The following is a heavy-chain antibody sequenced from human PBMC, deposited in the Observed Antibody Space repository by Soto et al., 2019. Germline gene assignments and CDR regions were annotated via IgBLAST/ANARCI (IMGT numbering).Heavy chain of an antibody. CDR1: GFNFNIYA. CDR2: ISPGGDST. J-gene: IGHJ6*03. D-gene: IGHD1-1*01. CDR3: AKALGNPYYYYYMDV. V-gene: IGHV3-23*01. Sequence: EVQLLESGGGLVQPGGSLRLSCAASGFNFNIYAMTWVRQAPGKGLEWVSTISPGGDSTYFADSVKGRVTISRDNSKNTLSLQMNSLRAEDTATYFYAKALGNPYYYYYMDVWGTGTTVTVSS.